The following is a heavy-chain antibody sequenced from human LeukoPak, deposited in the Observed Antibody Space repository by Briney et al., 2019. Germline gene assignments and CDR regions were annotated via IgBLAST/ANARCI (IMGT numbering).Heavy chain of an antibody. CDR2: IRSKANNYAT. Sequence: GGSLRLSCAASAFTFSGSAIHWVRQASGRGLEWVGRIRSKANNYATAYAASVEGRFTISRDDSKSTAYLQMNSLKTEDTAVYYCTRLTGADVFDIWGQGTMVTVSS. CDR1: AFTFSGSA. D-gene: IGHD3-10*01. CDR3: TRLTGADVFDI. V-gene: IGHV3-73*01. J-gene: IGHJ3*02.